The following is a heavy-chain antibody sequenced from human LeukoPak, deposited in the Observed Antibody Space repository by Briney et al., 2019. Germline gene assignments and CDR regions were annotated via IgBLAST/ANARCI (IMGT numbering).Heavy chain of an antibody. J-gene: IGHJ4*02. CDR1: GFTFSSYE. CDR3: ARGLFGGDSSGYYGMN. CDR2: ISSSGSTI. D-gene: IGHD3-22*01. Sequence: PGRSLRLSCAASGFTFSSYEMNWVREAPGKGLEWVSYISSSGSTIYYADSVKGRFTISRDNAKNSLYLQMNSLRAEDTAVYYCARGLFGGDSSGYYGMNWGQGTLVTVSS. V-gene: IGHV3-48*03.